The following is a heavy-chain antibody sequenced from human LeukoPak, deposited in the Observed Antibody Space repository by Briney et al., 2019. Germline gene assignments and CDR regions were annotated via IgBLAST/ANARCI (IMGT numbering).Heavy chain of an antibody. J-gene: IGHJ3*02. D-gene: IGHD2-2*02. Sequence: PGGSLRLSCAASGFTFSSYSMNWVRQAPGKGLEWVSYISSSSSTIYYADSVKGRFTISRDNAKNSLYLQMNSLRAEDTAVYYCARGIVPAAILDAFDIWGQGTMVTVSS. V-gene: IGHV3-48*04. CDR3: ARGIVPAAILDAFDI. CDR2: ISSSSSTI. CDR1: GFTFSSYS.